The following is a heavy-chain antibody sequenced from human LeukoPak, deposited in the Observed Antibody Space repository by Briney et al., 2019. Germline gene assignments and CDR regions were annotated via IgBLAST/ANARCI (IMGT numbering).Heavy chain of an antibody. Sequence: GESLKISCQASGYSFFRYWIGWVRQMPGKGLEWMGIIYPGDSDTRYSPSFQGQVTISADRSVSTVYLQWSSLKASDTAMYYCARQNDYGNNFRGLDPFDPWGQGTMVTVSS. V-gene: IGHV5-51*01. CDR2: IYPGDSDT. CDR3: ARQNDYGNNFRGLDPFDP. CDR1: GYSFFRYW. J-gene: IGHJ3*01. D-gene: IGHD4-17*01.